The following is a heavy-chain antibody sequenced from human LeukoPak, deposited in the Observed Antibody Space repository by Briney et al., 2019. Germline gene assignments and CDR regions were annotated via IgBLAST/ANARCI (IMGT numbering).Heavy chain of an antibody. D-gene: IGHD2-2*01. CDR3: ATDYCSGPTCYLRFDP. J-gene: IGHJ5*02. Sequence: ASVKVSCKASGYTFTDYFMNWVRQAPGQGLEWMGWINPKSGGTVYAQKFQGRVTMTRNTSISTAYMELSSLKSEDTAVYYCATDYCSGPTCYLRFDPWGQGTLVTVSS. CDR2: INPKSGGT. V-gene: IGHV1-8*02. CDR1: GYTFTDYF.